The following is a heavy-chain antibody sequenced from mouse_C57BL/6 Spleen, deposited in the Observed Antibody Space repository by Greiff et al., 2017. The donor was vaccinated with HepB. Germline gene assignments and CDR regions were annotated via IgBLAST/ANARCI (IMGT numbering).Heavy chain of an antibody. CDR1: GYTFTSYW. D-gene: IGHD4-1*01. CDR3: ASIGSSWFAY. CDR2: IDPSDSET. V-gene: IGHV1-52*01. Sequence: QVQLKQPGAELVRPGSSVKLSCKASGYTFTSYWMHWVKQRPIQGLEWIGNIDPSDSETHYNQKFKDKATLTVDKSSSTAYMQLSSLTSEDSAVYYCASIGSSWFAYWGQGTLVTVSA. J-gene: IGHJ3*01.